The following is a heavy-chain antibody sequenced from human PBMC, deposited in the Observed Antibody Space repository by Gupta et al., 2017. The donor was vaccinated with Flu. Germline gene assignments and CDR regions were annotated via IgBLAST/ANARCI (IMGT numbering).Heavy chain of an antibody. CDR2: INHSGSP. J-gene: IGHJ4*02. Sequence: QVQLQQWGAGLLKPSETLSLTCAVYGGSFSGYYWSWIRQPPGKGLEWIGEINHSGSPNYNPSLKSRVTISVDTSKNQFSLKPRSVTAADTAVYYCAGETYGDHLFDYWGQGSLVTVSS. V-gene: IGHV4-34*01. CDR1: GGSFSGYY. D-gene: IGHD4-17*01. CDR3: AGETYGDHLFDY.